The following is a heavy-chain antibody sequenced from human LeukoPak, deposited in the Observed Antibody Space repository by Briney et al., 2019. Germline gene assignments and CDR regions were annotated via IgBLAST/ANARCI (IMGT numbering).Heavy chain of an antibody. J-gene: IGHJ3*02. CDR1: GFTFSRYA. V-gene: IGHV3-64D*06. D-gene: IGHD6-13*01. CDR3: VKVLIAAGGTSDDAFDI. Sequence: GGSLRLSCSASGFTFSRYAMHWVRQAPGKGLEYVSAISSKGGTTYDADSVKGRFTISRDNSKNMLYLQMSSLRVEDTAVYCCVKVLIAAGGTSDDAFDIWGQGTVVTVSS. CDR2: ISSKGGTT.